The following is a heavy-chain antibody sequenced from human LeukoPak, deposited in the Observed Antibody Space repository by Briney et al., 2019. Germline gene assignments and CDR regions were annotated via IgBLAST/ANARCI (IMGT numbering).Heavy chain of an antibody. CDR3: AKDLRLLPGDWFDP. D-gene: IGHD2-15*01. CDR2: ISSSGTTI. V-gene: IGHV3-11*01. J-gene: IGHJ5*02. Sequence: GGSLRLSCAASGFTFSDYYMNWIRQAPGKGLEWISYISSSGTTIYYADSVKGRFTISRDNAKSSLYLQMNSLRAEDTAVYYCAKDLRLLPGDWFDPWGQGTLVTVSS. CDR1: GFTFSDYY.